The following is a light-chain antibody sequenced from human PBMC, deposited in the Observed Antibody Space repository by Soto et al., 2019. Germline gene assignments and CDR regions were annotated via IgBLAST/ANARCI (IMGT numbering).Light chain of an antibody. CDR2: KAS. CDR3: QQYNSNPLT. CDR1: QGIGSW. J-gene: IGKJ4*01. V-gene: IGKV1-5*03. Sequence: DIQMTQSHSILSASIGDRVTITYRASQGIGSWLAWYHQKPGQAPNLLIYKASNLESGVPSRFSGSGSGTEFTLTISSLQPDDFATYYCQQYNSNPLTFGGGTKVDIK.